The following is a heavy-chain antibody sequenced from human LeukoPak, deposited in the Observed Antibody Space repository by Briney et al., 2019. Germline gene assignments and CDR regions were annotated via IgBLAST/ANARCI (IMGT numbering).Heavy chain of an antibody. J-gene: IGHJ5*02. CDR1: GFTFDDYA. Sequence: GGSLRLSCAASGFTFDDYAMHWVRQAPGKGLEWVSGISWNSGYIGYADSVKGRFTISRDNAKNSLYLQMNSLRAEDTAVYYCTHPGWFDPWGQGTLVTVSS. CDR3: THPGWFDP. V-gene: IGHV3-9*01. CDR2: ISWNSGYI.